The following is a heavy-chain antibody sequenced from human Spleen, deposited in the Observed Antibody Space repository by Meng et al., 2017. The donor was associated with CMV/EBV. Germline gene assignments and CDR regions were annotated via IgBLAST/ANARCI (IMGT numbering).Heavy chain of an antibody. CDR3: TREHLVTYDY. CDR2: ISGSGGRT. D-gene: IGHD6-13*01. J-gene: IGHJ4*02. CDR1: GFTFSSYA. Sequence: GGSLRLSCAASGFTFSSYAMSWVRQAPGKGLEWVSAISGSGGRTDYADSVKGRFTISRDNAKISLYLQMNSLRVEDTAVYYCTREHLVTYDYWGQGTLVTVSS. V-gene: IGHV3-23*01.